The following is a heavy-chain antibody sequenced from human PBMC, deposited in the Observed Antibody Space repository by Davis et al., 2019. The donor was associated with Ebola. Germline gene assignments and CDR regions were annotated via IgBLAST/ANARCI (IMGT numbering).Heavy chain of an antibody. CDR1: GFSFSSYW. V-gene: IGHV3-7*01. CDR2: IKQDGSEK. J-gene: IGHJ3*02. Sequence: ESLKISCAASGFSFSSYWMSWVRQAPGKGLEWVANIKQDGSEKYYVDSVKGRFTISRDNAKNSLYLQMNSLRAEDTAVYYCATFGHYYGSGSYYKGDAFDIWGQGTMVTVSS. CDR3: ATFGHYYGSGSYYKGDAFDI. D-gene: IGHD3-10*01.